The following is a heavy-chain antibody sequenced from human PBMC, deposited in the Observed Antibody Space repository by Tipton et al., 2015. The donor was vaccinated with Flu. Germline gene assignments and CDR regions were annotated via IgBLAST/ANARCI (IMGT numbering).Heavy chain of an antibody. CDR2: IHHTGTT. J-gene: IGHJ5*02. D-gene: IGHD4-11*01. V-gene: IGHV4-38-2*01. Sequence: GEALASDYYWGWIRQPPGRGLEWIGNIHHTGTTYYNPSLRSRVSIIRDRSKNHFSLKLSFVTAADTAVYFCARRDYSNYVSDPKSWFDAWGRGILVTVSS. CDR1: GEALASDYY. CDR3: ARRDYSNYVSDPKSWFDA.